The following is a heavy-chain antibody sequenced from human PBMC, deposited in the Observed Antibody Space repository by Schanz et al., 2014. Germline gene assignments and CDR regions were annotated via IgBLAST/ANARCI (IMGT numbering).Heavy chain of an antibody. V-gene: IGHV3-33*08. J-gene: IGHJ4*02. CDR3: ARGPIPIQGVPMDF. CDR2: IGYDGSEK. D-gene: IGHD3-10*01. CDR1: GFSFSSFG. Sequence: VQLVESGGGLVQPGESLRLSCAGSGFSFSSFGMNWVRQAPGKGLEWVANIGYDGSEKYYVDSVKGRFTISRDNSKDTLYLQMSGLTPEDTAVYYCARGPIPIQGVPMDFWGQGTLVTVSS.